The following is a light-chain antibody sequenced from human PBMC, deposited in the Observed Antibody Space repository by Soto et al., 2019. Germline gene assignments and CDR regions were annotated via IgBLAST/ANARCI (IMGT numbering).Light chain of an antibody. CDR1: SSDVGGYNF. Sequence: QSALSQPPSASGSPGQSVTISCTGTSSDVGGYNFVSWYQHHPGKAPKLMIYDVSKRPSGVPDRFSGSKSGNTASLTVSGLQAEDEADYYCSSYTTSSTIVFGGGTQLTVL. J-gene: IGLJ7*01. V-gene: IGLV2-8*01. CDR2: DVS. CDR3: SSYTTSSTIV.